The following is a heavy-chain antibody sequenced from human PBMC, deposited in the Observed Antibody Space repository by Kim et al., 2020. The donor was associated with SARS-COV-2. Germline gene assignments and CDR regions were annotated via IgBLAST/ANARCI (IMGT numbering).Heavy chain of an antibody. V-gene: IGHV4-39*07. Sequence: SETLSLTCTVSGGSISSSSYYWGWIRQPPGKGLEWIGSIYYSGSTYYNPSLKSRVTISVDTSKNQFSLKLSSVTAADTAVYYCAKLRFFDWLLYPDAFD. CDR1: GGSISSSSYY. J-gene: IGHJ3*02. CDR2: IYYSGST. CDR3: AKLRFFDWLLYPDAFD. D-gene: IGHD3-9*01.